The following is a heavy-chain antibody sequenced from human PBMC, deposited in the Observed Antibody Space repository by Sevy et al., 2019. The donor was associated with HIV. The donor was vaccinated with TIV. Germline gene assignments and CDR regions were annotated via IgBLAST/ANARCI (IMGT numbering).Heavy chain of an antibody. D-gene: IGHD6-19*01. CDR1: GFTFSDYA. CDR2: ISSDATNK. J-gene: IGHJ4*02. Sequence: GGSLRLSCKASGFTFSDYAMHWVRQAPGKGPEWVAVISSDATNKFYADSEKDRFTISRDNLKNTQYLQINNMRPADTAVYXXARXPYSSGLRFDYWGQGTLVTVSS. V-gene: IGHV3-30*14. CDR3: ARXPYSSGLRFDY.